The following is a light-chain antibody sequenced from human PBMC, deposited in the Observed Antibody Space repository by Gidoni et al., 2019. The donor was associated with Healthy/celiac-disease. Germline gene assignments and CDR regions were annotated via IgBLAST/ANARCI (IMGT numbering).Light chain of an antibody. J-gene: IGKJ4*01. V-gene: IGKV1-8*01. CDR3: QQYYSYPLT. CDR1: QGISSY. CDR2: AAS. Sequence: AIRMSQSQSSFSASTGDRVTITCRASQGISSYLAWYQQKPGKAPKLLIYAASTLQSGVPSRFSGGGSVPDFTLTISCLQSEAFAAYYCQQYYSYPLTFGGGTKVEIK.